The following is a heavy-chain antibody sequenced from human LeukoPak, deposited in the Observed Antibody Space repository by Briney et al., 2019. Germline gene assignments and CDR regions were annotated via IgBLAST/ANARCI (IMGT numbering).Heavy chain of an antibody. CDR3: ARGVSEDFWSGYYTYYFDY. CDR1: GFTFSSYA. D-gene: IGHD3-3*01. J-gene: IGHJ4*02. CDR2: IWYDGSNK. Sequence: PGGSLRLSCAASGFTFSSYAMCWVRQAPGKGLEWVAVIWYDGSNKYYADSVKGRFTISRDNSKNTLYLQMNSLRAEDTAVYYCARGVSEDFWSGYYTYYFDYWGQGTLVTVSS. V-gene: IGHV3-33*08.